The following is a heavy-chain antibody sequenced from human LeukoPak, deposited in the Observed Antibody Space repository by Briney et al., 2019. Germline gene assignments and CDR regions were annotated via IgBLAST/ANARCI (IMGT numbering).Heavy chain of an antibody. J-gene: IGHJ4*02. Sequence: PGGSLRLSCVGSGFTFSRFGMHWVRQAPGKGLEWVAYIWYDVSHKYYTDSVKGRFTISRDNSKNTLYLQVNSLRVEDTAVYYCARDRRSDFVGYFDYWGQGTLVTVSS. CDR2: IWYDVSHK. D-gene: IGHD4-23*01. CDR3: ARDRRSDFVGYFDY. V-gene: IGHV3-30*02. CDR1: GFTFSRFG.